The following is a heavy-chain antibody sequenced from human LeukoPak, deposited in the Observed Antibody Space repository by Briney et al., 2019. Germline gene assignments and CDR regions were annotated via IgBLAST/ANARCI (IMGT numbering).Heavy chain of an antibody. D-gene: IGHD4-23*01. V-gene: IGHV1-3*01. CDR3: ATYRTYGGNSD. CDR1: GYTFTSYA. J-gene: IGHJ4*02. CDR2: INAGNGNT. Sequence: ASVKVSCKASGYTFTSYAMHWVRQAPGQRLEWMGWINAGNGNTKYSQKFQGRVTITRDTSASTAYMELSSLRSDDTAVYYCATYRTYGGNSDWGQGTLVTVSS.